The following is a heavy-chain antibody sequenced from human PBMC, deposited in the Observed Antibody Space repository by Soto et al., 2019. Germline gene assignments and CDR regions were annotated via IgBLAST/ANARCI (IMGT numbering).Heavy chain of an antibody. CDR1: GGSISSGDYY. D-gene: IGHD4-4*01. CDR3: ARANDDYSNYPPAPHNWFDP. CDR2: IYYSGST. V-gene: IGHV4-30-4*01. Sequence: SETLSLTCTVSGGSISSGDYYWSWIRQPPGKGLEWIGYIYYSGSTYYNPSLKSRVTISVDTSKNQFSLKLSSVTAADTAVYYCARANDDYSNYPPAPHNWFDPWGQGTLVTVSS. J-gene: IGHJ5*02.